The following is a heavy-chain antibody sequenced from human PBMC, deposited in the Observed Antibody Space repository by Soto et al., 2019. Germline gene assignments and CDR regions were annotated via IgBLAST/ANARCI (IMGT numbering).Heavy chain of an antibody. D-gene: IGHD3-22*01. V-gene: IGHV3-48*02. CDR2: ISSSRSTI. CDR1: GITFSSYS. CDR3: ARGHYYDSSGSISGMDV. Sequence: GGSLRLSCAASGITFSSYSMNWVRQAPGKGLEWVSYISSSRSTIYYADSVKGRFTISRDNAKNSLYLQMNSLSDEDTAAYYCARGHYYDSSGSISGMDVWGQGTTVTVSS. J-gene: IGHJ6*02.